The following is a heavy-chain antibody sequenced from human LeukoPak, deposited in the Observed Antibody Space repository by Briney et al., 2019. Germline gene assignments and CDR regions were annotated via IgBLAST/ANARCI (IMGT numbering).Heavy chain of an antibody. D-gene: IGHD2-15*01. CDR3: ARDQRSGGSCYSY. V-gene: IGHV3-23*01. J-gene: IGHJ4*02. Sequence: PGGSLRLSCAASGFTFSSYAMSWVRQAPGKGLEWVSAISGSGGSTYYADSVKGRFTISRDNSKNTLYLQMNSLRAEDTAVYYCARDQRSGGSCYSYWGQGTLVTVSS. CDR1: GFTFSSYA. CDR2: ISGSGGST.